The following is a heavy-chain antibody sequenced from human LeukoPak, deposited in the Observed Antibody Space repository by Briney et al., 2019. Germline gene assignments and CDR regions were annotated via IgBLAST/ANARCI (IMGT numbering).Heavy chain of an antibody. CDR3: ARIRGDGYNYGMVYFDY. J-gene: IGHJ4*02. D-gene: IGHD5-24*01. CDR1: GGTFSSYA. CDR2: IIPIFGTA. Sequence: SVKVSCKASGGTFSSYAISWVRQAPGQGLEWMGGIIPIFGTANYAQKFQGRVTITADETTSTAYMELSSLRSEDTAVYYCARIRGDGYNYGMVYFDYWGQGTLVTVSS. V-gene: IGHV1-69*13.